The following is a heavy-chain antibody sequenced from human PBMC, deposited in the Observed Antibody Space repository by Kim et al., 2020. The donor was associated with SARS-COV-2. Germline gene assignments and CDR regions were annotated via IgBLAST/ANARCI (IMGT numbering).Heavy chain of an antibody. V-gene: IGHV7-4-1*02. D-gene: IGHD5-18*01. Sequence: ASVKVSCKASGYTFISYAMNLVRQAPGQGLEWMGWINTNTGNPTYAQGFTGRFVFSLDTSVSTAYLQISSLKAEDTAVYYCARDEYSYGPFWFDPWGQGTLVTVSS. J-gene: IGHJ5*02. CDR1: GYTFISYA. CDR2: INTNTGNP. CDR3: ARDEYSYGPFWFDP.